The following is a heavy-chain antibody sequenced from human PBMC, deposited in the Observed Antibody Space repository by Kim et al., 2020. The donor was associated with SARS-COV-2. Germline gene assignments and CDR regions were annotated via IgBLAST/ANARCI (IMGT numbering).Heavy chain of an antibody. J-gene: IGHJ4*02. V-gene: IGHV3-30*18. Sequence: GGSLRLSCAASGFTFSSYGMHWVRQAPGKGLEWVAVISYDGSNKYYADSVKGRFTISRDNSKNTLYLQMNSLRAEDTAVYYCAKSHPWDCSGGSCYSGDYWGQGTLVTVSS. CDR3: AKSHPWDCSGGSCYSGDY. D-gene: IGHD2-15*01. CDR2: ISYDGSNK. CDR1: GFTFSSYG.